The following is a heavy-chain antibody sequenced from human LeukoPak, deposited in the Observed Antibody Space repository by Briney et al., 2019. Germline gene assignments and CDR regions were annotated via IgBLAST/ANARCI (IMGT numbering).Heavy chain of an antibody. CDR1: GGSISSGGYS. J-gene: IGHJ4*02. Sequence: SQTLSLTCAVSGGSISSGGYSWSSIRQPPGKGLEWIGYIYHSGSTYDNPSLKSRVTISVDRSKNQFSLKLSSVTAADTAVYYCARNYYGDFDYWGQGTLVTVSS. CDR3: ARNYYGDFDY. CDR2: IYHSGST. V-gene: IGHV4-30-2*01. D-gene: IGHD4-17*01.